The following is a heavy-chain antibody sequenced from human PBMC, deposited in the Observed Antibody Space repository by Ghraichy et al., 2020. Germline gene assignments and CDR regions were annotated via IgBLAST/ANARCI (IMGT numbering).Heavy chain of an antibody. Sequence: SETLSLTCAVYGGSFSGYYWSWIRQPPGKGLEWIGEINHSGSTNYNPSLKSRVTISVDTSKNQFSLKLSSVTAADTAVYYCARYHKEIRYSSSWSTYYFDYWGQGTLVTVSS. J-gene: IGHJ4*02. CDR2: INHSGST. V-gene: IGHV4-34*01. D-gene: IGHD6-13*01. CDR1: GGSFSGYY. CDR3: ARYHKEIRYSSSWSTYYFDY.